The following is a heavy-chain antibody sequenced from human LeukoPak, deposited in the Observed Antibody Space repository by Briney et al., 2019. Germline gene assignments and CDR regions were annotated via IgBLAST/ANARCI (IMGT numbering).Heavy chain of an antibody. Sequence: GGSLRLSCAASGFTFSDYYMSWIRQAPGKGLGWVSYISSSGSTIYYADSVKGRFTISRDNAKNSLYLQMNSLRAEDTAVYYCARDVYGSGSQLNYFRSPPPYYLWPLPDYWGQGTLVTVSS. CDR2: ISSSGSTI. J-gene: IGHJ4*02. CDR1: GFTFSDYY. V-gene: IGHV3-11*01. CDR3: ARDVYGSGSQLNYFRSPPPYYLWPLPDY. D-gene: IGHD3-10*01.